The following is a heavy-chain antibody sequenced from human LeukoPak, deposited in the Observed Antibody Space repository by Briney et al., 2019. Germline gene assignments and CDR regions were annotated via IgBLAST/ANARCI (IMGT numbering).Heavy chain of an antibody. CDR2: IYYSGST. CDR1: GGSNSSYY. Sequence: PSETLSLTRTVSGGSNSSYYWSWIRQPPGKGLEWIGYIYYSGSTNYNPSLKSRVTISVDTSKNQFSLKLSSVTAADTAVYYCARHHSSGWYESWGQGTLVTVSS. D-gene: IGHD6-19*01. CDR3: ARHHSSGWYES. V-gene: IGHV4-59*08. J-gene: IGHJ4*02.